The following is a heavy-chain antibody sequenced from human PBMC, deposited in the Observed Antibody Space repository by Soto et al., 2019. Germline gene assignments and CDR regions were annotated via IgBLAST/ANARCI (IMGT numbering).Heavy chain of an antibody. V-gene: IGHV3-23*01. Sequence: GGSLRLSCAASGFTFSSYAMSWVRQAPGKGLEWVSAISGSGGSTYYADSVKGRFTISRDNSKNTLYLQMNSLRAEDTAVYYCAKDSLVPGWAGPGYFDYWGQGTLVTVSS. D-gene: IGHD6-19*01. CDR2: ISGSGGST. CDR1: GFTFSSYA. CDR3: AKDSLVPGWAGPGYFDY. J-gene: IGHJ4*02.